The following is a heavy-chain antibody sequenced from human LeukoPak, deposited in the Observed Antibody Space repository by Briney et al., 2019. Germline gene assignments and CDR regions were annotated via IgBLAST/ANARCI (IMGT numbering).Heavy chain of an antibody. CDR3: ARKDGDY. Sequence: SEALSLTCTVSGVSVSAFHWTWFRQPAGKTLEWIGLIYSSGSTLLNPSLKTRVAMSLDLTKNQLSLRLTSLTAADTAMYYCARKDGDYWGQGTLVTVSS. J-gene: IGHJ4*02. V-gene: IGHV4-4*07. CDR2: IYSSGST. CDR1: GVSVSAFH.